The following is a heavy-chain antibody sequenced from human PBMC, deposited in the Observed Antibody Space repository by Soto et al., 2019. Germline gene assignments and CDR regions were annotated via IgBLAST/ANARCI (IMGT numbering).Heavy chain of an antibody. D-gene: IGHD6-6*01. CDR1: GFTFSSYG. J-gene: IGHJ6*02. CDR2: IWYDGSNK. CDR3: ARVGSSLAAQIYYYYYGMDV. Sequence: PGESLKISCAASGFTFSSYGMHWVRQAPGKGLEWVAVIWYDGSNKYYADSVKGRFTISRDNSKNTLYLQMNSLRAEDTAVYYCARVGSSLAAQIYYYYYGMDVWGQGTTVTVSS. V-gene: IGHV3-33*01.